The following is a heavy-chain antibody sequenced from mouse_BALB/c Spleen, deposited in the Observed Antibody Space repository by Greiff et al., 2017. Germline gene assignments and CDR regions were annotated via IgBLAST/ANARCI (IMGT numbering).Heavy chain of an antibody. CDR2: ISSGGST. V-gene: IGHV5-6-5*01. J-gene: IGHJ4*01. Sequence: EVMLVESGGGLVKPGGSLKLSCAASGFTFSSYAMSWVRQTPEKRLEWVASISSGGSTYYPDSVKGRFTISRDNAKNTLYLEMSSLRSEDTAMYYCARGYYGSSDYAMDYWGQGTSVTVSS. CDR1: GFTFSSYA. CDR3: ARGYYGSSDYAMDY. D-gene: IGHD1-1*01.